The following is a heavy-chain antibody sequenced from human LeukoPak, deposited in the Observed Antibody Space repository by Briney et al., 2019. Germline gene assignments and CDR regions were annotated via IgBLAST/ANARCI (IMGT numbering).Heavy chain of an antibody. D-gene: IGHD4-17*01. Sequence: PSETLSLTCTVSGGSISSYYWSWIRQPPGKGLEWIGYIYYSGSTNYNPSLKSRVTISVDTSKNQFSLKLSSVTAADTAVYYCASFPPTVTTVEGFDPWGQGTLVTVSS. J-gene: IGHJ5*02. CDR2: IYYSGST. CDR1: GGSISSYY. CDR3: ASFPPTVTTVEGFDP. V-gene: IGHV4-59*01.